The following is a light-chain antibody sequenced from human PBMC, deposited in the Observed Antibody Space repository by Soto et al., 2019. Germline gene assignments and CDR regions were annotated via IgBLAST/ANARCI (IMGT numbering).Light chain of an antibody. J-gene: IGLJ2*01. CDR2: GNT. Sequence: QSVLTQPPSVSGAPGQRVTISCTGSSSNIGAGYDVHWYQQLPGRAPKLLIYGNTNRPSGVPDRFSGSKSGTSASLAITGLQAEDEADYCCLSFDSSLSVVFGGDTKLTVL. V-gene: IGLV1-40*01. CDR3: LSFDSSLSVV. CDR1: SSNIGAGYD.